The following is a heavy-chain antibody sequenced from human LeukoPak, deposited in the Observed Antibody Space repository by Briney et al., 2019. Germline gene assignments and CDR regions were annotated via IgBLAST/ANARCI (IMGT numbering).Heavy chain of an antibody. J-gene: IGHJ4*02. CDR2: INYSGNT. CDR3: ARGYDY. V-gene: IGHV4-39*01. D-gene: IGHD6-13*01. Sequence: SETLSLTCIVSGGSISGSHYYWAWIRQSPGKGLEWIGMINYSGNTYYNPSLWSRATISVDTSTNQFSLNLNSVTAADTAVYYCARGYDYWGQATLVTVSS. CDR1: GGSISGSHYY.